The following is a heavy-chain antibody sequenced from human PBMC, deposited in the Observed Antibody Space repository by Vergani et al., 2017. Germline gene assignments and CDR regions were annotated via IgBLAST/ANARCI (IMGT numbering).Heavy chain of an antibody. Sequence: QVQLVQSGAEVKKPGASVKVSCKASGYTFTSYGISWVRQATGQGLEWMGWMNPNSGNTGYAQKFQGRVTMTRNTSISTAYMELSSLRSEDTAVYYCAGFRRDSSSRRVRFWGQGTLVTVSS. V-gene: IGHV1-8*02. CDR2: MNPNSGNT. J-gene: IGHJ4*02. D-gene: IGHD6-13*01. CDR1: GYTFTSYG. CDR3: AGFRRDSSSRRVRF.